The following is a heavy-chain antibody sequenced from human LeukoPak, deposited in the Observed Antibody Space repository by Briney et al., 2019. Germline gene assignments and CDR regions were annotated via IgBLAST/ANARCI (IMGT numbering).Heavy chain of an antibody. CDR2: IIPILGIA. CDR3: ARVVGHDYYYYYGMDV. V-gene: IGHV1-69*04. J-gene: IGHJ6*02. Sequence: GASVKVSCKASGGTFSSYAISWVRQAPGQGLEWMGRIIPILGIANYAQKFQGRVTITADKSTSTAYMELSSLRSEDTAVYYCARVVGHDYYYYYGMDVWGQGTTVTVSS. D-gene: IGHD5-12*01. CDR1: GGTFSSYA.